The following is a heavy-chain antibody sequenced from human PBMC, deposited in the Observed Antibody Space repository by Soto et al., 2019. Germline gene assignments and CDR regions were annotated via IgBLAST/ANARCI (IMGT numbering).Heavy chain of an antibody. J-gene: IGHJ6*02. CDR2: ISGSGGST. CDR1: GFTFSSYA. CDR3: AKAVAHYDFWSGYYHPYYYGMDV. Sequence: RRLSCAASGFTFSSYAMSWVRQAPGKGLEWVSAISGSGGSTYYADSVKGRFTISRDNSKNTLYLQMNSLRAEDTAVYYCAKAVAHYDFWSGYYHPYYYGMDVWGQGTTVTVSS. D-gene: IGHD3-3*01. V-gene: IGHV3-23*01.